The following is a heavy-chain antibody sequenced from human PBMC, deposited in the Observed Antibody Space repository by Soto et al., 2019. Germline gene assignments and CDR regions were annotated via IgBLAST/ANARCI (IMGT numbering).Heavy chain of an antibody. J-gene: IGHJ6*02. CDR1: GFTFDDYA. D-gene: IGHD6-13*01. CDR2: ISWNSGSI. CDR3: AKDISSSWVPMDV. Sequence: GGSLRLSCAASGFTFDDYAMHWVRQAPGKGLEWVSGISWNSGSIGYADSVKGRFTISRDNAKNSLYLQMNSLRAEDTALYYCAKDISSSWVPMDVWGQGTTVTVSS. V-gene: IGHV3-9*01.